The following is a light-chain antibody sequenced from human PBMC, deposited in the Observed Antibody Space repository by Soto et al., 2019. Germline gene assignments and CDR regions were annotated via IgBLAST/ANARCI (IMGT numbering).Light chain of an antibody. CDR3: QQYHSYWT. V-gene: IGKV1-5*01. CDR1: QNIRSR. J-gene: IGKJ1*01. CDR2: DAS. Sequence: FHMTQSASTLSASILYRVTITFRASQNIRSRLAWFQQKPGKAPKLLIYDASSLESGVPQRFSGSGSGTEFTLTISSLQTDDFSTYSCQQYHSYWTFGQGTKVDIK.